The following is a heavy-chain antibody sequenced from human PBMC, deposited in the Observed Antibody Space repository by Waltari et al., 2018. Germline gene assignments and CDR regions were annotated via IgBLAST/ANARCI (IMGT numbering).Heavy chain of an antibody. Sequence: QVQLVQSGAEVKKPGSSVKVSCKASGGTFRSNAITSVRQAPGQGLEWMGRIIPILGIANYAQKFQGRVTITADKSTSTAYMELSSLRSEDTAVYYCARVKDGSAFDIWGQGTMVTVSS. CDR2: IIPILGIA. D-gene: IGHD1-26*01. V-gene: IGHV1-69*04. CDR3: ARVKDGSAFDI. J-gene: IGHJ3*02. CDR1: GGTFRSNA.